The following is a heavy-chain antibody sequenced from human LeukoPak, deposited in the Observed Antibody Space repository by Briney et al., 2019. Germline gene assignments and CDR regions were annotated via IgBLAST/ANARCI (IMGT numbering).Heavy chain of an antibody. J-gene: IGHJ4*02. CDR2: VSSSGSNT. CDR3: ARDRIYYDSSGYYLLDY. V-gene: IGHV3-48*03. D-gene: IGHD3-22*01. Sequence: GSLRLSCAASGFTFSSYEMNWVRQAPGKGLEWVSYVSSSGSNTYYADSVKGRFTISRDNAKNSLYLQVNSLRAEDTAVYYCARDRIYYDSSGYYLLDYWGQGTLVTVSS. CDR1: GFTFSSYE.